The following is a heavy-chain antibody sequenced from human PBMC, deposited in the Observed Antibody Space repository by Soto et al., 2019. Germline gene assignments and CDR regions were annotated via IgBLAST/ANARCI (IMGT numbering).Heavy chain of an antibody. CDR2: FDPEDGET. J-gene: IGHJ4*02. V-gene: IGHV1-24*01. D-gene: IGHD6-19*01. CDR1: GYTLTEVS. Sequence: ASVKVSCKVSGYTLTEVSMHWVRQAPGIGLERMGGFDPEDGETIYAQKFQGRVTMTEDTSTDTAYMELSSLRSEDTAVYYCATGVAVAGTRYYYFDYWGQGALVTVSS. CDR3: ATGVAVAGTRYYYFDY.